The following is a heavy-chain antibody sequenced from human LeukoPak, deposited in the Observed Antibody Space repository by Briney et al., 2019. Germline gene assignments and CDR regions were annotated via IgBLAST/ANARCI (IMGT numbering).Heavy chain of an antibody. J-gene: IGHJ4*02. CDR1: GFTFSSYS. D-gene: IGHD3-22*01. Sequence: GGSLRLSCAGSGFTFSSYSMNWVRQAPGKGLEWVSAISSSSSYIYYADSVKGRFTISRDNAKNSLYLQMNSLRAEDTAVYYCARDDGRYYDSSGWDYWGQGTLVTVSS. CDR3: ARDDGRYYDSSGWDY. CDR2: ISSSSSYI. V-gene: IGHV3-21*01.